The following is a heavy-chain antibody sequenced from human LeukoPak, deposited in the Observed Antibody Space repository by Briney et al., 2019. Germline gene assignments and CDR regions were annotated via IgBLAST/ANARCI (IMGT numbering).Heavy chain of an antibody. Sequence: GGSLRLSCAASGFTFSSYSMNWVRQAPGKGLEWVSYISSSSSTIYYADSVKGRFTISRDNAKNSLYPQMNSLRAEDTAVYYCAKVAPRYSNYPFDYWGQGTLVTVSS. V-gene: IGHV3-48*01. CDR2: ISSSSSTI. CDR1: GFTFSSYS. D-gene: IGHD4-11*01. J-gene: IGHJ4*02. CDR3: AKVAPRYSNYPFDY.